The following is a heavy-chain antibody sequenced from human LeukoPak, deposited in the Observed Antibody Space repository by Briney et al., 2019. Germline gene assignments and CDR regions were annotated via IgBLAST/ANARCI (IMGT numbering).Heavy chain of an antibody. Sequence: HTGGSLRLSCAASGFTFSSYAMSWVRQAPGKGLEWVSAISGSGGSTYYADSVKGRFTISRDNSKNTLYLQMNSLRAEDTAVYYCAKAPQYYDFWSGLRGAFDIWGQGTMVTVSS. J-gene: IGHJ3*02. V-gene: IGHV3-23*01. CDR3: AKAPQYYDFWSGLRGAFDI. CDR1: GFTFSSYA. D-gene: IGHD3-3*01. CDR2: ISGSGGST.